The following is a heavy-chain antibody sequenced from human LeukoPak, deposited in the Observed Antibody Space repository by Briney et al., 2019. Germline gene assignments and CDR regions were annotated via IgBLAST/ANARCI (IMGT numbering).Heavy chain of an antibody. Sequence: GGPPRLSCAASGFTFSSSAMTWVRQAPGKGLEWVSGISGSGTSTYYADSVKGRFTISRDNSKNTLYLQMNSLRPEDTAVYYCAKTATRVRGYGMDVWGQGTTVTVSS. V-gene: IGHV3-23*01. CDR3: AKTATRVRGYGMDV. CDR2: ISGSGTST. J-gene: IGHJ6*02. D-gene: IGHD2-21*02. CDR1: GFTFSSSA.